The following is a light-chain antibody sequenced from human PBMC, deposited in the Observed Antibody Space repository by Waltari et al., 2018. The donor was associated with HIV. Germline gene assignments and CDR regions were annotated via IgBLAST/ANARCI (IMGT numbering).Light chain of an antibody. V-gene: IGLV3-21*02. Sequence: SYVVTQPPSLSVAPGQTARISCGGNNIGSKSVHWYQQRPGQDPVLVVHYDSDRPSGIPEGFSGSNAADAATLAISRVEAGDEADYYCQVWDTTTDHAYVFGTGTKVTVL. CDR1: NIGSKS. CDR2: YDS. CDR3: QVWDTTTDHAYV. J-gene: IGLJ1*01.